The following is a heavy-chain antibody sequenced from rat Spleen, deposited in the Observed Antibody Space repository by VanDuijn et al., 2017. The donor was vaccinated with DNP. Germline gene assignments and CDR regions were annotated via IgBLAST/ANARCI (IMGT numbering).Heavy chain of an antibody. V-gene: IGHV3-1*01. D-gene: IGHD1-7*01. Sequence: EVQLQESGPGLVKPSQSLSLTCSVTGYSITSDYWGWIRKFPGNKMEWIGHISYSGGIGHNPSLKSRISITRDTSKNQFFLQLNSVTTDDTATYYCARWTRYFDYWGQGVMVTVSS. CDR1: GYSITSDY. J-gene: IGHJ2*01. CDR2: ISYSGGI. CDR3: ARWTRYFDY.